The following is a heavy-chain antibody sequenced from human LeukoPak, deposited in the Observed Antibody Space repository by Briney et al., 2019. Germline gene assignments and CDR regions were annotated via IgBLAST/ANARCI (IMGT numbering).Heavy chain of an antibody. CDR3: ARDTQRRGTIFGVAPSFDY. CDR1: GGTFSSYA. J-gene: IGHJ4*02. CDR2: IIPIFGTA. Sequence: ASVKVSCKASGGTFSSYAISWVRQAPGQGLEWMGRIIPIFGTANYAQKFQGRVTITTDESTSTAYMELSSLRSEDTAVYYCARDTQRRGTIFGVAPSFDYWGQGTLVTVSS. V-gene: IGHV1-69*05. D-gene: IGHD3-3*01.